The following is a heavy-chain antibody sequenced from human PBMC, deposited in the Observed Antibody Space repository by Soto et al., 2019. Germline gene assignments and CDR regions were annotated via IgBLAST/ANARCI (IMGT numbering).Heavy chain of an antibody. CDR1: GDSVSSNSAA. J-gene: IGHJ4*02. V-gene: IGHV6-1*01. CDR3: ARSPSNIVATITTFDY. CDR2: TYYRSKWYN. Sequence: SQTLSLTFAISGDSVSSNSAAGNWIRQSPSRGLEWLGRTYYRSKWYNDYAVSVKSRITINPDTSKNQFSLQLNSVTPEDTAVYYCARSPSNIVATITTFDYWGQGTLVTVSS. D-gene: IGHD5-12*01.